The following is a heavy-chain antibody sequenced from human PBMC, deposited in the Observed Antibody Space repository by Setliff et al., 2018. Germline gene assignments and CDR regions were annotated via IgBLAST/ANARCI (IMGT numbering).Heavy chain of an antibody. CDR2: ISAAGGTH. D-gene: IGHD3-22*01. J-gene: IGHJ3*02. V-gene: IGHV3-23*01. Sequence: PGGSLRLSCAASGFNFKTYAMNWVRLAPGKGLERISTISAAGGTHYYADSVKGRFTISRVNSKNTLYLQMNSLRAEDTAVYYCAREGGYYYDSSGYHGAFDIWGQGTMVTVS. CDR3: AREGGYYYDSSGYHGAFDI. CDR1: GFNFKTYA.